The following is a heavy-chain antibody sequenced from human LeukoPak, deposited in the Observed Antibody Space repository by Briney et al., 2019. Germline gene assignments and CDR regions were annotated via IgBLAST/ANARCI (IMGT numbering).Heavy chain of an antibody. CDR1: EFSVSANY. D-gene: IGHD5-12*01. V-gene: IGHV3-53*04. CDR3: GYSGYDFPFDY. J-gene: IGHJ4*02. Sequence: PGGSLRLSCAASEFSVSANYVSWVRQAPGKGLEWVSVIYSGGSTFYADSVKGRFTISRHNSRNTLYLQMNSLRAEDTAVYYCGYSGYDFPFDYWGQGTLVTVSS. CDR2: IYSGGST.